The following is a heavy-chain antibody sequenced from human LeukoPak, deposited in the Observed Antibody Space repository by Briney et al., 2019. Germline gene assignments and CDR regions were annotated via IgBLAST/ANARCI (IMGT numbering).Heavy chain of an antibody. CDR2: IKQDGSEK. Sequence: GGTLRLSCAASGFTFSSYWMSWVRQAPGKGLEWVANIKQDGSEKFYVDSVKGRFTVSRDNAKNSLYLQMNSLRAEDTAVYYCAKEIDSSGWYAFDIWGQGTMVTVSS. J-gene: IGHJ3*02. V-gene: IGHV3-7*01. D-gene: IGHD6-19*01. CDR3: AKEIDSSGWYAFDI. CDR1: GFTFSSYW.